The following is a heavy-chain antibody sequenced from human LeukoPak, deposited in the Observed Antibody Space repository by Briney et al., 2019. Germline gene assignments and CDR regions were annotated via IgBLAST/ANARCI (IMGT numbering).Heavy chain of an antibody. V-gene: IGHV4-34*01. Sequence: PSETLSLTCAVYGGSFSGYYWSWIRQPPGKGLEWIGEINHSGSTNYNPSLKSRVTISVDTSKNQFSLKLSSVTAADTAVYYCAREYDFWSGYYPNWFDPWGQGTLVTVSS. D-gene: IGHD3-3*01. CDR3: AREYDFWSGYYPNWFDP. CDR1: GGSFSGYY. J-gene: IGHJ5*02. CDR2: INHSGST.